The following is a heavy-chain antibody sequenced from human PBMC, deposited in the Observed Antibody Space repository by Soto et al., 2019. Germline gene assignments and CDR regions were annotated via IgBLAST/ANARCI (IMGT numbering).Heavy chain of an antibody. V-gene: IGHV1-18*01. CDR2: ISAYNGNT. CDR3: ARPAYSGSRGYSYGMDV. Sequence: ASVKVSCKASGYTFTSYGISWVRQAPGQGLEWMGWISAYNGNTNYAQKLQGRVTMTTDTSTSTAYMELRSLRSDDTAVYYRARPAYSGSRGYSYGMDVWGQGTTVTLSS. CDR1: GYTFTSYG. D-gene: IGHD1-26*01. J-gene: IGHJ6*02.